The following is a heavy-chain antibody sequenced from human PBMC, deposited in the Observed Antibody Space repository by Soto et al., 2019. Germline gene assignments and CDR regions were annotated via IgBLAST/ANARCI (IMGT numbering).Heavy chain of an antibody. J-gene: IGHJ4*02. D-gene: IGHD2-8*01. CDR3: AREDLCTTGACLLLRRKTNYFDY. V-gene: IGHV4-4*02. CDR1: RGAIRSPNW. CDR2: IYHTGNT. Sequence: QVQLQESGPGHVKSSGTLSLTCTVSRGAIRSPNWWTWVRQTPGKGLEWIGEIYHTGNTNYNPSLRSRATISVDMSKRQFSLNVTSVTAADTAIYYCAREDLCTTGACLLLRRKTNYFDYWGPGTQVTVSS.